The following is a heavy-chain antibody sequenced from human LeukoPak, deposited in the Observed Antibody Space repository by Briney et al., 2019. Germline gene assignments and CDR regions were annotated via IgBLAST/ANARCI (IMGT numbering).Heavy chain of an antibody. J-gene: IGHJ3*02. CDR1: GFTFSSYG. CDR3: AKEMATIWVHAFDI. V-gene: IGHV3-30*18. CDR2: ISYDGSNK. Sequence: GGSLRLSCAVPGFTFSSYGMPWGRQAPGKGLEWVEAISYDGSNKYYADSVKGRFTISRDNSKNTLYLQMNSLRAEDTAVYYCAKEMATIWVHAFDIWGQGTMVTVSS. D-gene: IGHD5-24*01.